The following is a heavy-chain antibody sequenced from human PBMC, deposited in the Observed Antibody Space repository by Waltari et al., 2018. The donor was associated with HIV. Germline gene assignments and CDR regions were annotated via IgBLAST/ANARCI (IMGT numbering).Heavy chain of an antibody. CDR3: ARDWSSSYDY. CDR2: IYSGGST. V-gene: IGHV3-53*02. J-gene: IGHJ4*02. CDR1: GFTVSNNY. Sequence: EVQLVETGGGLIQPGGSLRLSCAVSGFTVSNNYMSWVRQAPGKGLEWVSVIYSGGSTYYADSVKGRFTISRDNYKNTLYLQMNSLRAEDTAVYYCARDWSSSYDYWGQGTLVTVSS. D-gene: IGHD6-13*01.